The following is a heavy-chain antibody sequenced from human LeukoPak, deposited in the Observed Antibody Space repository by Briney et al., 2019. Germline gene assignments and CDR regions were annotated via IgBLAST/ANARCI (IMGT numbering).Heavy chain of an antibody. CDR2: ISAYNGNT. J-gene: IGHJ6*02. Sequence: ASVKVSCKASGGTFTSYGISWVRQAPGQGLEWMGWISAYNGNTNYAQKLQGRVTMTTDTSTSTAYMELRSLRSDDTAVYYCARDLGGSGWYVDYYYYYGMDVWGQGTTVTVSS. D-gene: IGHD6-19*01. V-gene: IGHV1-18*01. CDR1: GGTFTSYG. CDR3: ARDLGGSGWYVDYYYYYGMDV.